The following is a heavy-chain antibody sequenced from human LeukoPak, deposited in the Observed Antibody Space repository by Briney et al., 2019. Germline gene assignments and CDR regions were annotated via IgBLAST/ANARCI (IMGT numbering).Heavy chain of an antibody. CDR1: GGPISVYS. J-gene: IGHJ6*03. Sequence: SETLSLTCTVSGGPISVYSGSWFRQPAGKGLEWIGRIYTRGSTNYNPSLKSRVTMSVDTSKNQFSLKLSSVTAADTAVYYCARGGGHDRYDFWSGSHYYYMDVWGKGTTVSVSS. D-gene: IGHD3-3*01. CDR2: IYTRGST. V-gene: IGHV4-4*07. CDR3: ARGGGHDRYDFWSGSHYYYMDV.